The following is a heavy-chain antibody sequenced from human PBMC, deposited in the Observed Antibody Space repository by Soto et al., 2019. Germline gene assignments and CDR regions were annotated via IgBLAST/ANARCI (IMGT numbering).Heavy chain of an antibody. Sequence: PGGSLRLSCAASGFIFDTYAMSWVRQAPGKGLEWVSAISGSGGTTYYAASVKGRLTISRDNSKNTLYLQLNSLRAEDTAVYYCAKGRGRFKSGVQKTFDSRGQGTLVTVSS. J-gene: IGHJ4*02. D-gene: IGHD2-8*01. CDR1: GFIFDTYA. V-gene: IGHV3-23*01. CDR3: AKGRGRFKSGVQKTFDS. CDR2: ISGSGGTT.